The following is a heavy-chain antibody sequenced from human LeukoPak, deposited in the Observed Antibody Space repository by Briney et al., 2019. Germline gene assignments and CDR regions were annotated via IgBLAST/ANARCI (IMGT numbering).Heavy chain of an antibody. CDR3: ARGPHSGTTVTRKKGGFDY. D-gene: IGHD4-17*01. CDR2: ISAYNGNT. V-gene: IGHV1-18*01. CDR1: GYTFTSYG. Sequence: ASVKVSFKSSGYTFTSYGISWVRQAPGQGLEWMGWISAYNGNTNYAQKLQGRVTMTTDTSTSTAYMELRSLSSVTAADTAVYYCARGPHSGTTVTRKKGGFDYWGQGTLVTVSS. J-gene: IGHJ4*02.